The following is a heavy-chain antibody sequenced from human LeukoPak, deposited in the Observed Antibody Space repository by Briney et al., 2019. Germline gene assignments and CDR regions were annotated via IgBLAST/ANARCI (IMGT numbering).Heavy chain of an antibody. CDR1: GYTFTGYG. D-gene: IGHD2-2*01. V-gene: IGHV1-18*04. CDR2: ISAYNGNT. Sequence: ASVKVSCKASGYTFTGYGISWVRQAPGQGLEWMGWISAYNGNTNYAQKLQGRVTMTTDTSTSTAYMELRSLRSDDTAVYYCARGNGEYCSSTSCYEVWGQGTLVTVSS. J-gene: IGHJ4*02. CDR3: ARGNGEYCSSTSCYEV.